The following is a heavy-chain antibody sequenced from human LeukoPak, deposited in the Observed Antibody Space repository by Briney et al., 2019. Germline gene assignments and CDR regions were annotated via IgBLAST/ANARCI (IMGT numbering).Heavy chain of an antibody. CDR2: MYSGGST. V-gene: IGHV3-53*01. J-gene: IGHJ4*02. CDR1: GFSVRSNY. Sequence: GSLRLSCAASGFSVRSNYMSWVRQSPRKALEWVSIMYSGGSTDYADSVKGRFIISSDHSKNTLYLQMNSLRAGDTAVYYCAKLIPLVDCSSTSCYGFDYWGQGTLVTVSS. CDR3: AKLIPLVDCSSTSCYGFDY. D-gene: IGHD2-2*01.